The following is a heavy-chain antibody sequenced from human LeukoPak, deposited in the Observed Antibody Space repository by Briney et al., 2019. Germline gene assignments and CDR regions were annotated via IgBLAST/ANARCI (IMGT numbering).Heavy chain of an antibody. CDR2: IYSGGST. J-gene: IGHJ6*02. CDR1: GFTVSSNY. CDR3: ARDPSGIAAAGTDYGMDV. D-gene: IGHD6-13*01. Sequence: GGSLRLSCAASGFTVSSNYMSWVRQAPGKGLEWVSVIYSGGSTYYADSVKGRFTISRDNSKNTLYLQMNSLRAEDTAVYYCARDPSGIAAAGTDYGMDVWAKGPRSPSP. V-gene: IGHV3-53*01.